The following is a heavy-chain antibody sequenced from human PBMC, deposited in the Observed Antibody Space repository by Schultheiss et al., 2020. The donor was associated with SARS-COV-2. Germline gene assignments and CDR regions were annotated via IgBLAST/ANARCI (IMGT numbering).Heavy chain of an antibody. CDR3: ARQYSGSYYGWFHP. V-gene: IGHV4-34*01. CDR2: INHSGST. Sequence: SETLSLTCAVYGGSFSGYYWSWIRQPPGKGLEWIGEINHSGSTNYNPSLKSRVTISVDTSKNQFSLKLSSVTAADTAVYYCARQYSGSYYGWFHPWGQGTLVTVSS. CDR1: GGSFSGYY. J-gene: IGHJ5*02. D-gene: IGHD1-26*01.